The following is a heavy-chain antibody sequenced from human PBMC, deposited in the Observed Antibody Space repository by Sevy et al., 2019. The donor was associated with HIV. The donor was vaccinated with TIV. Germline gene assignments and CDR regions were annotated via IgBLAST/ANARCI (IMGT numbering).Heavy chain of an antibody. J-gene: IGHJ5*02. CDR2: ISYDGSNK. Sequence: GGSLRLSCAASGFTFSSYAMRWVRQAPGKGLEWVAVISYDGSNKYYADSVKGRFTISRDNSKNTLYLQMNSLRAEDTAVYYCARRITIFGVGNWFDPWGQRTLVTVSS. CDR1: GFTFSSYA. D-gene: IGHD3-3*01. CDR3: ARRITIFGVGNWFDP. V-gene: IGHV3-30-3*01.